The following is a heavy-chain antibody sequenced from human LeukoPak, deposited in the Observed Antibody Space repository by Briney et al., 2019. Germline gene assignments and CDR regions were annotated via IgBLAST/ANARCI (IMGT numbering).Heavy chain of an antibody. CDR1: GFTFSDYY. Sequence: PGGSLRLSCAASGFTFSDYYMSWIRQAPGKGLEWVSYISSSGTTISYTDSVKGRFTISRDNAKKSLYLEMSSTRAEDKAVYYCARDGSCLSGFHAFAHWGQGTVVTVSS. CDR3: ARDGSCLSGFHAFAH. CDR2: ISSSGTTI. D-gene: IGHD2-2*03. V-gene: IGHV3-11*04. J-gene: IGHJ3*01.